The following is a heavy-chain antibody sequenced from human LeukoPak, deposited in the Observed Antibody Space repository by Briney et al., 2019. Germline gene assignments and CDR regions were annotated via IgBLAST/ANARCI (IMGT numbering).Heavy chain of an antibody. CDR1: GFTVSSNY. V-gene: IGHV3-66*01. CDR2: IYSGGST. Sequence: GGSLRLSCAASGFTVSSNYMSWVRQAPGKGLEWVSVIYSGGSTYYADSVKGRFTISRDNSKNTLYLQMNSLRAEDTAVYYCMRERVVATMGYYYGMDVWGQGTTVTVSS. CDR3: MRERVVATMGYYYGMDV. D-gene: IGHD5-12*01. J-gene: IGHJ6*02.